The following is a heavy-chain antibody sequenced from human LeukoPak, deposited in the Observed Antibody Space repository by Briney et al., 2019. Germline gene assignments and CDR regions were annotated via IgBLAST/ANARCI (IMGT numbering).Heavy chain of an antibody. CDR1: GGSISSSSYY. Sequence: SETLSLTCTVSGGSISSSSYYWGWIRQPPGKGLEWIGSIYYSGSTYYNPSLKSRVTISVDTSKNQFSLKLSSVTAADTAVYYCARGIRIVVAVAATDWFDPWGQGTLVTVSS. J-gene: IGHJ5*02. CDR2: IYYSGST. D-gene: IGHD2-15*01. V-gene: IGHV4-39*07. CDR3: ARGIRIVVAVAATDWFDP.